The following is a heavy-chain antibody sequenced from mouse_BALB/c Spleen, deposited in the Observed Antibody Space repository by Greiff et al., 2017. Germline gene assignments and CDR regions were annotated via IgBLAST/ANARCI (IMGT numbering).Heavy chain of an antibody. Sequence: QVQLKQSGAELARPGASVKMSCKASGYTFTSYTMHWVKQRPGQGLEWIGYINPSSGYTNYNQKFKDKATLTADKSSSTAYMQLSSLTSEDSAVYYCARFRPHAMDYWGQGTSVTVSS. CDR1: GYTFTSYT. CDR2: INPSSGYT. J-gene: IGHJ4*01. V-gene: IGHV1-4*01. CDR3: ARFRPHAMDY.